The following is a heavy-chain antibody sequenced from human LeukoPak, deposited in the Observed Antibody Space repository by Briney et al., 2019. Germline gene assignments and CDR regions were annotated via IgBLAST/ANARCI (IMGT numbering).Heavy chain of an antibody. CDR1: GFTFSGYW. J-gene: IGHJ3*02. CDR2: IKQDGSEI. V-gene: IGHV3-7*03. D-gene: IGHD6-13*01. Sequence: GGSLRLSCVASGFTFSGYWMSWVRQAPGKGLEWVANIKQDGSEIYYVDSVKGRFTISRDNAKNSLYLQMNSLRAEDTALYHCARDRSAAGIQYDAFDIWGQGTMVTVSS. CDR3: ARDRSAAGIQYDAFDI.